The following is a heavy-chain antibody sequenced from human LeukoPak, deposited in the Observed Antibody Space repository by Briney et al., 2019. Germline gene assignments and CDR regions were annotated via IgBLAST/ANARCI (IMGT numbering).Heavy chain of an antibody. CDR2: ISSSSSI. Sequence: GGSLRLSCAASGFTLSSYSMNWVRQAPGKGLEWVSSISSSSSIYYADSVKGRFTISRDNAKNSLYLQMNTLRAEDTAVYYCAREVGEAFDYWGQGTLVTVSS. D-gene: IGHD2-2*01. CDR1: GFTLSSYS. J-gene: IGHJ4*02. V-gene: IGHV3-21*01. CDR3: AREVGEAFDY.